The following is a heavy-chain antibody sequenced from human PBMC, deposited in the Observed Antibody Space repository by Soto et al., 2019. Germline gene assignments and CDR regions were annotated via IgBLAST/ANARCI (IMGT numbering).Heavy chain of an antibody. D-gene: IGHD3-3*01. CDR2: ISAYNGNT. CDR3: ARCAAIFGVVLRPYYYYGMDV. Sequence: GASVKVSCKASGYTFTSYGISWVRQAPGQGLEWMGWISAYNGNTNYAQKLQGRVTMTTDTSTSTAYMELRSLRSDDTAVYYCARCAAIFGVVLRPYYYYGMDVWGQGTTVTISS. J-gene: IGHJ6*02. CDR1: GYTFTSYG. V-gene: IGHV1-18*01.